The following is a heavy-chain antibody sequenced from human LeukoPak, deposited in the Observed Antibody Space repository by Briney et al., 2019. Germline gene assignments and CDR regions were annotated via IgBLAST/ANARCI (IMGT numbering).Heavy chain of an antibody. D-gene: IGHD3-10*01. CDR3: ARDSITMVRGVIEPPDY. V-gene: IGHV3-48*01. J-gene: IGHJ4*02. CDR1: GFTFSNYW. Sequence: PGGSLRLSCAASGFTFSNYWMNWVRQAPGKGLEWVSYISSSSSTIYYADSVKGRFTISRDNAKNSLYLQMNSLRAEDTAVYYCARDSITMVRGVIEPPDYWGQGTLVTVSS. CDR2: ISSSSSTI.